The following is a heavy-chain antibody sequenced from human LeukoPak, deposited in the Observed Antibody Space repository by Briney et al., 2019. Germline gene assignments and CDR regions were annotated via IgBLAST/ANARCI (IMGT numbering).Heavy chain of an antibody. CDR3: AKTPYGSGSYYNAYNWFDP. D-gene: IGHD3-10*01. V-gene: IGHV4-34*01. CDR1: GGSFSGYY. CDR2: IYHSGST. J-gene: IGHJ5*02. Sequence: SETLSLTCAVYGGSFSGYYWSWIRQPPGKGLEWIGSIYHSGSTYYNPSLKSRVTISVDTSKNQFSLKLSPVTAADTAVYYCAKTPYGSGSYYNAYNWFDPWGQGTLVTVSS.